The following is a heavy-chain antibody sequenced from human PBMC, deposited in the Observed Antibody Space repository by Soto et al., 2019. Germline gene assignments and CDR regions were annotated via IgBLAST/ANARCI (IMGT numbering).Heavy chain of an antibody. CDR2: ISNDGNNQ. D-gene: IGHD6-13*01. CDR3: AKGGGDSSAFEI. Sequence: PGGSLRLSCAASGFTFSSDGMHWFRQAPGKGLEWVAIISNDGNNQYYGESVKGRFTISRDNSKNTLYLQMNSLRAEDTAVYYFAKGGGDSSAFEIWGQGTMVTVSS. J-gene: IGHJ3*02. CDR1: GFTFSSDG. V-gene: IGHV3-30*18.